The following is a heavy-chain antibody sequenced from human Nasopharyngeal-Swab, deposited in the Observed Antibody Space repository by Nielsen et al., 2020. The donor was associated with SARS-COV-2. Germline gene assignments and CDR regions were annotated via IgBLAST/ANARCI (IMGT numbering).Heavy chain of an antibody. V-gene: IGHV3-23*01. J-gene: IGHJ6*02. CDR1: GFTFSSYE. CDR3: AKDRDSGDDSDDYYHYYGMDV. Sequence: ESLKISCAASGFTFSSYEMNWVRQAPGKGLEWVSVISGSDHTTYYADSVKGRFTISRDNSKNTVNLQMNSLRVEDTAIYYCAKDRDSGDDSDDYYHYYGMDVWGQGTTVTVFS. CDR2: ISGSDHTT. D-gene: IGHD5-12*01.